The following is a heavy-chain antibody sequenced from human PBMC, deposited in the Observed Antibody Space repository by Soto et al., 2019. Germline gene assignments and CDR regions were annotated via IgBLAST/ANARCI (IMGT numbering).Heavy chain of an antibody. D-gene: IGHD6-13*01. Sequence: GGSLRLSCAASGFTFSSCAMSWARQAPGKGLERVSTISGIGGSTYYADSVKGRFTISRDNSKNTLYLQMNSLRAEDTAVYFCAKSGSLVNYFDYWGQGILVTVSS. CDR2: ISGIGGST. CDR3: AKSGSLVNYFDY. CDR1: GFTFSSCA. V-gene: IGHV3-23*01. J-gene: IGHJ4*02.